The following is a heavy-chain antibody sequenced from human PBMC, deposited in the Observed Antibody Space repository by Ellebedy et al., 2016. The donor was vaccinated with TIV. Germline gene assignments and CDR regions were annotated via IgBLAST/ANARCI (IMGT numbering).Heavy chain of an antibody. CDR3: ARDPRRSRQLWFDP. V-gene: IGHV1-46*01. D-gene: IGHD1-1*01. CDR2: INPSGGST. Sequence: ASVKVSXKASGYTFTSYGISWVRQAPGQGLEWMGIINPSGGSTSYAQKFQGRVTMTRDTSTSTVYMELSSLRSEDTAVYYCARDPRRSRQLWFDPWGQGTLVTVSS. CDR1: GYTFTSYG. J-gene: IGHJ5*02.